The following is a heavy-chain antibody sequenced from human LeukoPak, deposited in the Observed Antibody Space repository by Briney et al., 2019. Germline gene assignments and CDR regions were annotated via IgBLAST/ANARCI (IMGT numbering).Heavy chain of an antibody. CDR1: RFDFEIYE. D-gene: IGHD3-10*01. V-gene: IGHV3-48*03. CDR2: ISHSGISR. CDR3: ARDHPAPGINYFFDL. Sequence: AGGSLRLSCAASRFDFEIYEMNWIRQAPGKGLEWVSYISHSGISRYYADSVRGRFTISRDNADKSLYLQMNSLRAEDTAVYYCARDHPAPGINYFFDLWGRGTLVTVSS. J-gene: IGHJ2*01.